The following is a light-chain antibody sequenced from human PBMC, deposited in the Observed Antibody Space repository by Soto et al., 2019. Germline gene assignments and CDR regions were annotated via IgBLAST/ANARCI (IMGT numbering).Light chain of an antibody. CDR2: DVS. J-gene: IGLJ2*01. V-gene: IGLV2-14*01. CDR1: SSDVGGYNY. CDR3: SSYTSSSKLEVV. Sequence: QSALTQPASVSGSPGQSITVSCTGTSSDVGGYNYVSWYQQHPGKAPKLMIYDVSNRPSGVSNRFSGSKSGNTASLTISGLQAEDEADYYCSSYTSSSKLEVVFGGGTKLTVL.